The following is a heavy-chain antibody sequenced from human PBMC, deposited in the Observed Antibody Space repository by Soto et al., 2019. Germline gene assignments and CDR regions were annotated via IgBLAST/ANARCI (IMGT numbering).Heavy chain of an antibody. J-gene: IGHJ5*02. D-gene: IGHD2-15*01. CDR3: AKSGSGGSPRAWFDP. V-gene: IGHV3-23*01. Sequence: GGSLRLSCAASGFTFSDYAMSWVRQAPGKGLEWVSGMSGSGGSTYYAESVKGRFAMSRDNSQNTLYLQMNSLRGEDTAVYYCAKSGSGGSPRAWFDPWGQGTLVTVSS. CDR1: GFTFSDYA. CDR2: MSGSGGST.